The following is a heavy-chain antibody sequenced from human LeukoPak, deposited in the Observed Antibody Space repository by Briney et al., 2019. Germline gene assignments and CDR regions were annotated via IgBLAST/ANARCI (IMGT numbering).Heavy chain of an antibody. CDR3: ARGDGYNFPGY. CDR2: ISSSSSYI. J-gene: IGHJ4*02. Sequence: PGGSLRLSCAASGFTFSSYSMNWVRQAPGKGLEWVSSISSSSSYIYYADSVKGRFTISRDSAKNPLYLQMNSLRAEDTAVYYCARGDGYNFPGYWGQGTLVTVSS. CDR1: GFTFSSYS. V-gene: IGHV3-21*01. D-gene: IGHD5-24*01.